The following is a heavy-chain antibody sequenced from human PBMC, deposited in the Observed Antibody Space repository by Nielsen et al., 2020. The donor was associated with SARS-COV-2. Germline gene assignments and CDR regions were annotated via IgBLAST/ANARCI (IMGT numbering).Heavy chain of an antibody. CDR2: IYYSGST. D-gene: IGHD1-7*01. J-gene: IGHJ4*02. V-gene: IGHV4-59*12. CDR3: AGGADGWKYRFDF. Sequence: WIRQPPGKGLEWIGYIYYSGSTNYSPSLKRRVTISVDTSKNQFSLKLSSVTAADTAVYYCAGGADGWKYRFDFWGKGILVTVSS.